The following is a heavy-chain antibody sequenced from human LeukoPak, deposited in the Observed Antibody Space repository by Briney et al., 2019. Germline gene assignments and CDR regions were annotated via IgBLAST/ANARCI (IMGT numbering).Heavy chain of an antibody. CDR1: GYHFPSVG. Sequence: ASVKVSCKSSGYHFPSVGITWVRRAPGQGLEWMGWISPYNGNTRYAQKFQGRVAMTTDTSTTTAYMELRGLRFNDTAVYYCARAGSGSGWYFDYWGQGTLVTVSS. CDR3: ARAGSGSGWYFDY. D-gene: IGHD6-19*01. J-gene: IGHJ4*02. V-gene: IGHV1-18*01. CDR2: ISPYNGNT.